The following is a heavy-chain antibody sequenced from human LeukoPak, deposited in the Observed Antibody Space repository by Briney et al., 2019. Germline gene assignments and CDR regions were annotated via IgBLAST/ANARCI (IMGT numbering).Heavy chain of an antibody. J-gene: IGHJ6*04. D-gene: IGHD3-9*01. V-gene: IGHV3-30*04. Sequence: SGGSLRLSCAASGFTFSSYAMHWVRQAPGKGLDWEPVISYDGSNKYYADSVKGRFTISRDNSKNTLYLQMNSLRAEDTAVYYSARERYYDILTGPVQRHYYGMDVWGKGTTVTVSS. CDR3: ARERYYDILTGPVQRHYYGMDV. CDR2: ISYDGSNK. CDR1: GFTFSSYA.